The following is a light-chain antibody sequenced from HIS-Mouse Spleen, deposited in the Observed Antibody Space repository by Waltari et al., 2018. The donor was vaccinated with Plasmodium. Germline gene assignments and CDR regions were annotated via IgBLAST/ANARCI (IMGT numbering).Light chain of an antibody. V-gene: IGLV2-8*01. CDR3: SSYAGSNNLV. CDR1: SSDVGGYNY. Sequence: QSALTQPPSAFGSPGQSVTISCTGTSSDVGGYNYVSWYQQHPGNAPKLMIYEVSKRPSGVPHRFSGSKSGNTAALTVSGLQAEDEADYYCSSYAGSNNLVFGGGTK. CDR2: EVS. J-gene: IGLJ2*01.